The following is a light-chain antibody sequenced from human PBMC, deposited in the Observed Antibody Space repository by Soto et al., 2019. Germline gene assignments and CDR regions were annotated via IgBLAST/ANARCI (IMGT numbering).Light chain of an antibody. CDR2: LNIDGSH. Sequence: QSVLTQSPSASASLGASVKLTCTLSSGHSSYAIACHQQQPEKGPRHLMKLNIDGSHSKGDGIPDRFSGSSSGAERYLTISSLQSEDEADYYCQTWVTGIVVFGGGTTLTVL. CDR3: QTWVTGIVV. V-gene: IGLV4-69*01. J-gene: IGLJ2*01. CDR1: SGHSSYA.